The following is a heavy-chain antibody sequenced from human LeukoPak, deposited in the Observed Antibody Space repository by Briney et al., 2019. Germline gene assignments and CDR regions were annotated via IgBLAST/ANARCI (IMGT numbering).Heavy chain of an antibody. J-gene: IGHJ3*02. CDR1: GGSFSGYY. CDR3: VRHVARAFDI. CDR2: INHSGSS. Sequence: SETLSLTCAVYGGSFSGYYWSWIRQPPGKGLEWIGEINHSGSSKYIPSLKSRVTISVDTSKNQFSLKLSSVTAADTAVYSCVRHVARAFDIWGQGTKVTVSS. V-gene: IGHV4-34*01.